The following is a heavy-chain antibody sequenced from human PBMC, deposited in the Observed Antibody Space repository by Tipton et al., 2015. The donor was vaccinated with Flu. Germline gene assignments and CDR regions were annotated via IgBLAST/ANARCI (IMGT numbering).Heavy chain of an antibody. CDR1: GASINNYY. D-gene: IGHD3-10*01. Sequence: TLSLTCTVSGASINNYYWSWIRQPPGKGLEWIGYIYYSGSTNYNPALQSRVTISVDTSKNQFSLRLSSVTAADTAVYFCAADHYFGSGSYYWGQGKMVTVSS. CDR2: IYYSGST. V-gene: IGHV4-59*01. CDR3: AADHYFGSGSYY. J-gene: IGHJ4*02.